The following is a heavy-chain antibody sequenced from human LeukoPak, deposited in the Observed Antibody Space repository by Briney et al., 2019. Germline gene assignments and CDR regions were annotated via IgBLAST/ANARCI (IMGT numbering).Heavy chain of an antibody. Sequence: SETLSLTCAVYGGSFSGYYWSWIRQPPGKGLEWIGEINHCGSTNYNPSLKSRVTISVDTSKNQFSLKLSSVTAADTAVYYCARGRVYPLRGYFDLWGRGTLVTVSS. CDR2: INHCGST. J-gene: IGHJ2*01. CDR3: ARGRVYPLRGYFDL. V-gene: IGHV4-34*01. CDR1: GGSFSGYY. D-gene: IGHD2-8*01.